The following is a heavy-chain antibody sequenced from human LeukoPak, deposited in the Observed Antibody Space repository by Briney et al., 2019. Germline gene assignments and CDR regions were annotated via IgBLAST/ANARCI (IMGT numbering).Heavy chain of an antibody. CDR3: ARNWFDP. V-gene: IGHV3-53*05. J-gene: IGHJ5*02. Sequence: GGSLRLSCAASGFTVSSDYMSWVRQAPGKGLEWVSVIYSGGSTYYADSVKGRFTISRDKSKNTVYLQMNSLRFEDTAMYYCARNWFDPWGQGTLATVSS. CDR1: GFTVSSDY. CDR2: IYSGGST.